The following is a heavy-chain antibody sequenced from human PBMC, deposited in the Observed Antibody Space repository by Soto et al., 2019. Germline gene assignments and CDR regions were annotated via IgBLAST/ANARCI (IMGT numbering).Heavy chain of an antibody. CDR2: ISYDGSNK. Sequence: QVQLVESGGGVVQPGRSRRLSCAASGFTVSSYGMHWVRQAPGKGLEWVAVISYDGSNKYYADSVKGRFTISRDNSKNTLDLQMNSLRAEDTAVYYCAKERHYDSSGYYYNFDAFDIWGQGTMVTVSS. CDR3: AKERHYDSSGYYYNFDAFDI. V-gene: IGHV3-30*18. CDR1: GFTVSSYG. D-gene: IGHD3-22*01. J-gene: IGHJ3*02.